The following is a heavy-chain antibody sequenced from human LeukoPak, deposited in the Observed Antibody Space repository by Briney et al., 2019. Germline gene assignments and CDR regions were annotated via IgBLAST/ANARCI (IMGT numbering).Heavy chain of an antibody. CDR2: ISAYNGNT. CDR1: GYTFTSYG. J-gene: IGHJ6*02. V-gene: IGHV1-18*01. CDR3: ARDRSGSYYWFFGMGV. D-gene: IGHD1-26*01. Sequence: ASVKVSCKASGYTFTSYGISWVRQAPGQGLEWMGWISAYNGNTNYAQKFQGRVTMTTDTSTSTAYMELRSLRSDDTAVYYCARDRSGSYYWFFGMGVWGQGITVTVSS.